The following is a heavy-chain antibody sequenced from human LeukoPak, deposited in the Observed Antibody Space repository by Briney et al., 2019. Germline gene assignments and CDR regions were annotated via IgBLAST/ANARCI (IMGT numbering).Heavy chain of an antibody. J-gene: IGHJ4*02. CDR2: ISAYNGNT. D-gene: IGHD1-26*01. Sequence: ASVKVSCKASGYTFRNYGISWVRQAPAQGLEWMGWISAYNGNTKYAQKLQGRVTMTTDTSTNTAYMELRSLRSDDTAVYYCARDTEWELNPDYFDYWGQGTLVTVSS. CDR1: GYTFRNYG. CDR3: ARDTEWELNPDYFDY. V-gene: IGHV1-18*01.